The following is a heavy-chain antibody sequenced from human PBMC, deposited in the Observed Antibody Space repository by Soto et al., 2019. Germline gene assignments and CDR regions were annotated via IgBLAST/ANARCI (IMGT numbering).Heavy chain of an antibody. CDR2: MNPNSGNT. J-gene: IGHJ6*03. CDR1: GYTFTSYD. CDR3: AIWSGYYRGYYYYYMDV. D-gene: IGHD3-3*01. V-gene: IGHV1-8*01. Sequence: ASVKVSCKASGYTFTSYDINWVRQATGQGLEWMGWMNPNSGNTGYAQKFQGRVTMTRNTSISTAYMELSSLRSEDTAVYYCAIWSGYYRGYYYYYMDVWGKGTTVTVSS.